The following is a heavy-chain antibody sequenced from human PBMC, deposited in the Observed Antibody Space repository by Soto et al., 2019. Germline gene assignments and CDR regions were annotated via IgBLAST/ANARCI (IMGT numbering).Heavy chain of an antibody. CDR3: ARLFDY. V-gene: IGHV4-39*01. Sequence: QLQLQESGPGLVKPSETLSLTCTVSGGSISSNGYYWGWIRQTPGKWLEWIGNSYHSVVTYYNPSLKSRVTISVDTSRNQFSLKLNSMTAADTAVYYCARLFDYWGQGKVVTVSS. CDR2: SYHSVVT. J-gene: IGHJ4*02. CDR1: GGSISSNGYY.